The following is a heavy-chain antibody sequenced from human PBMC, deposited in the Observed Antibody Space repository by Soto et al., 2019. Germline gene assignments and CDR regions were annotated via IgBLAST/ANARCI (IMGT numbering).Heavy chain of an antibody. CDR2: IHYNGNT. J-gene: IGHJ4*02. Sequence: SETLSLTCTVAGGSISSYDWSWIRQPPGKGLEWIGYIHYNGNTKYSPSLKSRVTMSVDTSKNHFSLRLISVTAADTAIYFCAREGNLGRWLQPLDFWGQGTLVTVSS. D-gene: IGHD5-12*01. CDR3: AREGNLGRWLQPLDF. V-gene: IGHV4-59*01. CDR1: GGSISSYD.